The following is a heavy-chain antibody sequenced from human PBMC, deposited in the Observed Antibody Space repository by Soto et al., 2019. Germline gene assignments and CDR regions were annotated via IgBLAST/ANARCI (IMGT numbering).Heavy chain of an antibody. CDR2: IYYSGST. D-gene: IGHD6-13*01. Sequence: SETLSLTCTVSGGSISSYYWSWIRQPPGKGLEWIGYIYYSGSTNYNPSLKSRVTISVDTSKNQFSLKLSSVTAAVTAVYYCARQLGRYYFDYWGQGTLVTVSS. CDR3: ARQLGRYYFDY. V-gene: IGHV4-59*01. J-gene: IGHJ4*02. CDR1: GGSISSYY.